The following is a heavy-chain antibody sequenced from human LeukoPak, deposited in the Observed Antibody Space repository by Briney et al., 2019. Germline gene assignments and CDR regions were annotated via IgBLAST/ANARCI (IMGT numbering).Heavy chain of an antibody. CDR3: ARVKGYSYGLYYFDY. V-gene: IGHV4-59*02. D-gene: IGHD5-18*01. CDR2: IYYSGST. CDR1: AGSVNSYY. J-gene: IGHJ4*02. Sequence: PSETLSPTCTVSAGSVNSYYWSWIRQPPGKGLEWIGYIYYSGSTNYNPSLKSRVTISVDTSKNQFSLKLSSVTAADTAVYYCARVKGYSYGLYYFDYWGQGTLVTVSS.